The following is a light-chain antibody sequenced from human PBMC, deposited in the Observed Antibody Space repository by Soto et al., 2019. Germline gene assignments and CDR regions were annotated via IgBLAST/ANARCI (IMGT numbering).Light chain of an antibody. CDR1: QSVSTNF. J-gene: IGKJ1*01. CDR3: QQYGTSPWT. V-gene: IGKV3-20*01. Sequence: EIVLTQSPGTLSLSPGERATLSCRTSQSVSTNFLGWYQQKPGQAPSLLISGTSNRATGIPDRFSGSGSGTDFTLTISRLEPEDFAVYYCQQYGTSPWTFGQGTKVDI. CDR2: GTS.